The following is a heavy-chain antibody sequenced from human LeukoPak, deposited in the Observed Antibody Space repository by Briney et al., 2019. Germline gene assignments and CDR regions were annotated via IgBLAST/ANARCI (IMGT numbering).Heavy chain of an antibody. CDR1: GYTFTSYD. CDR2: MNPNSGDT. J-gene: IGHJ4*02. D-gene: IGHD3-9*01. Sequence: ASVKVSCKASGYTFTSYDINWVRQATGHGLEWMGWMNPNSGDTGYAQKFQGRVTMTRDTSISTAYVELSRLRSDDTAVYYCVRDYRRYFDYWGQGTLVTVSS. V-gene: IGHV1-8*01. CDR3: VRDYRRYFDY.